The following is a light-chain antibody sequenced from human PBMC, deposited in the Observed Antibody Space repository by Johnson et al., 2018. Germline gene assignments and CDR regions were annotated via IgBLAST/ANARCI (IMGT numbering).Light chain of an antibody. CDR2: ENN. CDR1: SSNIGNNY. J-gene: IGLJ1*01. V-gene: IGLV1-51*02. CDR3: GTWDSSLRAGNV. Sequence: QSVLTQPPSVSAAPGQKVTISCSGSSSNIGNNYVSWYQQLPGTAPKLLIYENNKRPSGIPDRFSGSKSGTSATLGLTGLHTGDEADYYCGTWDSSLRAGNVFGTGTKVTVL.